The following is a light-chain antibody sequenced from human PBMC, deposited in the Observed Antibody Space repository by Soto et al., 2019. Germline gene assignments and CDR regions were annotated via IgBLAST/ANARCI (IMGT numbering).Light chain of an antibody. J-gene: IGLJ3*02. Sequence: QSALTQPASVSASPGQSITISCTGTSRDVGFYNYVSWYQQHPGKAPKLIIYEVSNRPSGVSNRFSGSKSGNSASLTISGLQAEDEADYFCSSYTSSSTLEVFGGGTKLTVL. CDR2: EVS. CDR1: SRDVGFYNY. CDR3: SSYTSSSTLEV. V-gene: IGLV2-14*01.